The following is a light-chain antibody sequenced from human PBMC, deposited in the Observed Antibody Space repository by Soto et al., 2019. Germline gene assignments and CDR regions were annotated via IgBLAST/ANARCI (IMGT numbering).Light chain of an antibody. CDR3: QQRSKWPQWT. Sequence: EIVLTQSPATLSVSPGERVTLSCRASQGIGSTLAWYRQQPGQAPGLLIYDSNIRATGVPARFSGTRSGTEFTLTISGLQSEDFAIYYCQQRSKWPQWTFGKGTKVDI. CDR1: QGIGST. J-gene: IGKJ1*01. V-gene: IGKV3-15*01. CDR2: DSN.